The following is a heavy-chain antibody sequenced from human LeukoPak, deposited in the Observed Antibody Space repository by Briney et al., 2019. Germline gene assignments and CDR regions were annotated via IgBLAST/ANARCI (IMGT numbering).Heavy chain of an antibody. J-gene: IGHJ4*02. CDR3: ARSYNSAWLDY. D-gene: IGHD6-19*01. CDR1: GFTVNNNY. CDR2: VYSGGSI. Sequence: GGSLRLSCAASGFTVNNNYMSWVRQAPGKGLEWVSIVYSGGSIYYADSVKGRFTTSRHNSNNTLDLQMNSLRTEDTAMYYCARSYNSAWLDYWGQGTLVTVSS. V-gene: IGHV3-53*04.